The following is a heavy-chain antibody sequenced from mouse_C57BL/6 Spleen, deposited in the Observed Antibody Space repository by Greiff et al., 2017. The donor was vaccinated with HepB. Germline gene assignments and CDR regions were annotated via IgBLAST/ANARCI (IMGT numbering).Heavy chain of an antibody. Sequence: ESGPSLVKPSQSLSLTCSVTGYSITSGYYWNWIRQFPGNKLEWMGYISYDGSNNYNPSLKNRISITRDTSKNQFFLKLNSVTTEDTATYYCARDYYGSRPAWFAYWGQGTLVTVSA. CDR2: ISYDGSN. D-gene: IGHD1-1*01. CDR3: ARDYYGSRPAWFAY. V-gene: IGHV3-6*01. CDR1: GYSITSGYY. J-gene: IGHJ3*01.